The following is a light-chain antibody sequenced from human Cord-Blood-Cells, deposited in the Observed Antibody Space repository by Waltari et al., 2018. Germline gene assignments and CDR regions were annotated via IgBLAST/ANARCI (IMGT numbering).Light chain of an antibody. Sequence: AIRMTQSPSSFSASTGDRVTITCRASQGISSYLAWYQQKPGKAPKLLIYAASTLQSGVPPRFSGSGSETVFPLTISCLQSEDFATYYCQQYYSYPLTFGGGTKVEIK. V-gene: IGKV1-8*01. CDR2: AAS. CDR1: QGISSY. CDR3: QQYYSYPLT. J-gene: IGKJ4*01.